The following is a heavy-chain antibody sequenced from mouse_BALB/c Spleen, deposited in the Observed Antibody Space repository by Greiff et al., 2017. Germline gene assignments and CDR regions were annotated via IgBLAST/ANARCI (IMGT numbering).Heavy chain of an antibody. CDR3: ARHSDSFAY. D-gene: IGHD2-13*01. J-gene: IGHJ3*01. Sequence: DVHLVESGGDLVKPGGSLKLSCAASGFTFSSYGMSWVRQTPDKRLEWVATISSGGSYTYYPDSVKGRFTISRDNAKNTLYLQMSSLKSEDTAMYYCARHSDSFAYWGQGTLVTVSA. V-gene: IGHV5-6*01. CDR2: ISSGGSYT. CDR1: GFTFSSYG.